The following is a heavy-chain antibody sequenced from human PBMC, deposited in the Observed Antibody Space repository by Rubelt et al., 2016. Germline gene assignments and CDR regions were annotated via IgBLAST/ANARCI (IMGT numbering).Heavy chain of an antibody. CDR3: ARGRDALGI. V-gene: IGHV3-7*02. Sequence: EVQLVESGGGLVQPGGSLRLSCAASGFTFSGYSIHWVRQAPGKGLEWVANIKQDGTEKYYLESVEGRFTISRDNTKNTLLLHRKNLRPEDTAVYYCARGRDALGIWGQGTKITVSS. CDR2: IKQDGTEK. CDR1: GFTFSGYS. J-gene: IGHJ3*02.